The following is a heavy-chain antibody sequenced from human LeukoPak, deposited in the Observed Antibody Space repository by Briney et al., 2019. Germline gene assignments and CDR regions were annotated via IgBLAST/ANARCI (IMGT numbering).Heavy chain of an antibody. D-gene: IGHD3-16*01. J-gene: IGHJ4*02. CDR2: IIPIFGTA. CDR1: GGTFSSYA. V-gene: IGHV1-69*05. Sequence: GASVKVSCKASGGTFSSYAISWVRQAPGQGLEWMGGIIPIFGTANYAQKFQGRVTITTDESTSTAYMELSSLRSEDTAVYYCASGSGDYVWGSYEPALDYWGQGTLVTVSS. CDR3: ASGSGDYVWGSYEPALDY.